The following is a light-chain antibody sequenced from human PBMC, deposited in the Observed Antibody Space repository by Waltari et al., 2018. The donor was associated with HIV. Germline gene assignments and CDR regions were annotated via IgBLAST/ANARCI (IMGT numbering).Light chain of an antibody. CDR1: QSVSSN. J-gene: IGKJ5*01. CDR3: QQYKNWIT. V-gene: IGKV3-15*01. CDR2: SAS. Sequence: ELVMTQSPATLSVSPGDRATPSCRASQSVSSNLAWYQQKPGQAPRLLIYSASTRATGIPARFSGSGSGTEFTLTISSLQSEDFAVYYCQQYKNWITFGQGTRLEIK.